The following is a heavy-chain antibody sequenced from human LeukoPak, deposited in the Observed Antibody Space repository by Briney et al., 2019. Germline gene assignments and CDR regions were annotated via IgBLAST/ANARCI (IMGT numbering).Heavy chain of an antibody. Sequence: GGSLRLSCAASGFTVSSSCMGWVRQAPGRGLEWVSVISSGGGTFYADSVKGRFTISRDSSKNTLSLQLNSLRGEDTAVYFCARVRTGAFDIWGQGTMVTVSS. CDR1: GFTVSSSC. CDR3: ARVRTGAFDI. V-gene: IGHV3-66*01. J-gene: IGHJ3*02. CDR2: ISSGGGT.